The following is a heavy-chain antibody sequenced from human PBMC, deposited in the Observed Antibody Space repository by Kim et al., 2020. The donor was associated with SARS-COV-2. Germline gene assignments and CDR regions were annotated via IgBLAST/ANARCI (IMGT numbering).Heavy chain of an antibody. Sequence: SETLSLTCAVYGGSFSGYYWSWIRQPPGKGLEWIGEINHSGSTNYNPSLKSRVTISVDTSKNQFSLKLSSVTAADTAVYYCARYFEGVLTQVRGRPNMRDYYYYGMDVWGQGTTVTVSS. D-gene: IGHD3-10*01. J-gene: IGHJ6*02. CDR1: GGSFSGYY. CDR2: INHSGST. V-gene: IGHV4-34*01. CDR3: ARYFEGVLTQVRGRPNMRDYYYYGMDV.